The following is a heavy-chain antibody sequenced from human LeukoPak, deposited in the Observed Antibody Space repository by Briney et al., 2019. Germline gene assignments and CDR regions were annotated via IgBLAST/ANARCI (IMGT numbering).Heavy chain of an antibody. V-gene: IGHV1-2*02. J-gene: IGHJ4*02. Sequence: ASVKVSCKASGYTFTSYYMHWVRQAPGQGLEWMGWINPNSGGTNYAQKFQGRVTMTRDTSISTAYMELSRLRSDDTAVYYCARGYYGSSGPEGLDYWGQGTLVTVSS. CDR3: ARGYYGSSGPEGLDY. CDR2: INPNSGGT. CDR1: GYTFTSYY. D-gene: IGHD3-22*01.